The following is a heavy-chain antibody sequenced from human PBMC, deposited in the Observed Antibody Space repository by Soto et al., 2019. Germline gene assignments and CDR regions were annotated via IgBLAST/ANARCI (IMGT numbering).Heavy chain of an antibody. J-gene: IGHJ4*02. D-gene: IGHD3-22*01. CDR3: AAHTHYYGSSGYYDY. CDR1: GFTFTSSA. CDR2: IVAGSGNT. V-gene: IGHV1-58*01. Sequence: SVKVSCKASGFTFTSSAVQWVRQARGQRLEWIGWIVAGSGNTNYAQKFQERVTITRDMSTSTAYMELSSLRSEDTAVYYCAAHTHYYGSSGYYDYWGQGTLVTVSS.